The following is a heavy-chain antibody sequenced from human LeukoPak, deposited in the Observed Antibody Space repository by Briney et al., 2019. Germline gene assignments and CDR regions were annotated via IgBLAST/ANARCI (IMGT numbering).Heavy chain of an antibody. CDR2: INPSGGST. CDR1: GYTFTSYY. D-gene: IGHD5-18*01. Sequence: GASVKVSCKASGYTFTSYYRHWVRQAPGQELEWMGIINPSGGSTSYAQKFQGRVTMTRDTSTSTVYMELSSLRSEDTAVYYCARTTAMVWVIFDYWGQGTLVTVSS. J-gene: IGHJ4*02. V-gene: IGHV1-46*01. CDR3: ARTTAMVWVIFDY.